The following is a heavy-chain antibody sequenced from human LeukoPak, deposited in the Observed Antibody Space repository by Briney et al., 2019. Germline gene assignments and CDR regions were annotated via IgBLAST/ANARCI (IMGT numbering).Heavy chain of an antibody. D-gene: IGHD6-6*01. CDR3: ARRVGSSPDYYYGMDV. J-gene: IGHJ6*02. V-gene: IGHV1-69*10. Sequence: GASVKVSSKASGGTFTSYAISWVRQAPGQGREWMGRIIPIFGIANYPQKFQGRVTITADKSTSTAYMELSSLRSEDTAVYYCARRVGSSPDYYYGMDVWGQGTTVTVSS. CDR2: IIPIFGIA. CDR1: GGTFTSYA.